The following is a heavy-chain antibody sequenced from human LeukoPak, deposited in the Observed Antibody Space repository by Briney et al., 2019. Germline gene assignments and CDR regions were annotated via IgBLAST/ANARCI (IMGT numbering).Heavy chain of an antibody. CDR1: GYTFTSYG. D-gene: IGHD3-22*01. Sequence: GASVKVSCKASGYTFTSYGINWVRQAPGQGLEWMGWISAYNGNTDYAQKFQGRVTMTTDTSTSTAYMELRSLRSDDTAVYFCARDSYYYDSSGYSRFDYWGQGTLVTVSS. CDR3: ARDSYYYDSSGYSRFDY. CDR2: ISAYNGNT. J-gene: IGHJ4*02. V-gene: IGHV1-18*01.